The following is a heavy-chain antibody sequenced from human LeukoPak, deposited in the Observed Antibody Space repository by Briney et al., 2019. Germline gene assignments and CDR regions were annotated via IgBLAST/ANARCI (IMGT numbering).Heavy chain of an antibody. CDR3: ARGSGSYYIWDAFDI. V-gene: IGHV4-39*01. J-gene: IGHJ3*02. Sequence: SETLSLTCTVSGGSISSSSYYWGWIRQPPGKGLEWIGSIYYSGNTYYNPSLKSRVTISVDTSKNQFSLKLSSVTAADTAVYYCARGSGSYYIWDAFDIWGQGTMVTVSS. CDR1: GGSISSSSYY. CDR2: IYYSGNT. D-gene: IGHD1-26*01.